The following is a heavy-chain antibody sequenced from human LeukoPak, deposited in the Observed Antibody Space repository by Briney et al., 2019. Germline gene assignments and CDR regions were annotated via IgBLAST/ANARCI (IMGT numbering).Heavy chain of an antibody. D-gene: IGHD2-2*01. CDR3: AREGFCSSTSCYVGYYYYYMDV. Sequence: KPSETLSLTCTVSGGSISSYYRSWIRQPAGKGLEWIGRIYTSGSTNYNPSLKSRVTMSVDTSKNQFSLKLSSVTAADTAVYYCAREGFCSSTSCYVGYYYYYMDVWGKGTTVTVSS. V-gene: IGHV4-4*07. CDR2: IYTSGST. CDR1: GGSISSYY. J-gene: IGHJ6*03.